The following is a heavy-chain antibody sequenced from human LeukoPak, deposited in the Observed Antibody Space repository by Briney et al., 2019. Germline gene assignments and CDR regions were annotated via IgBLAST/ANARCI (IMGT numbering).Heavy chain of an antibody. D-gene: IGHD3-22*01. CDR3: AILRTYYYDSSGYYYGGFDY. Sequence: GGSLRLSCAASGFTFSSYAMSWVRQAPGKGLEWVSAISGSGGSTYYADSVKGRFTISRDNSKNTLYLQVNSLGAEDTAVYYCAILRTYYYDSSGYYYGGFDYWGQGTLVTVSS. CDR2: ISGSGGST. V-gene: IGHV3-23*01. CDR1: GFTFSSYA. J-gene: IGHJ4*02.